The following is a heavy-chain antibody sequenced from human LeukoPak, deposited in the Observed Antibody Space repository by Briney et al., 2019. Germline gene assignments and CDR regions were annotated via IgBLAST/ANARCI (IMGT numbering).Heavy chain of an antibody. Sequence: GGSLRLSCAASGFTFGSSAMSWVRQAPGKGPEWVSTFSRSGPNTYYADSVKGLFTIFRDNSKNTLYLQMNSLRADDTAVYYCAKGSLGSWYYFDYWGQGTLVTVSS. CDR1: GFTFGSSA. V-gene: IGHV3-23*01. CDR2: FSRSGPNT. J-gene: IGHJ4*02. CDR3: AKGSLGSWYYFDY. D-gene: IGHD6-13*01.